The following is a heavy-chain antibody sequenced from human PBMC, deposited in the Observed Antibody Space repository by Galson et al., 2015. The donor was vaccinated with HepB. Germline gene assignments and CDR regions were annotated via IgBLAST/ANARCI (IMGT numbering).Heavy chain of an antibody. CDR3: ARGRGPPDLEWLHNWFDP. D-gene: IGHD3-3*01. CDR1: GGTFSSYA. Sequence: SVKVSCKASGGTFSSYAISWVRQAPGQGLEWMGGIIPIFGTANYAQKFQGRVTITADESTSTAYMELSSLRSEDTAVYYCARGRGPPDLEWLHNWFDPWGQGTLVTVSS. J-gene: IGHJ5*02. CDR2: IIPIFGTA. V-gene: IGHV1-69*13.